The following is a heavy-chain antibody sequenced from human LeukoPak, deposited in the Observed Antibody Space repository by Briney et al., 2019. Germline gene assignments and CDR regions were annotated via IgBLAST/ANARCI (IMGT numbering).Heavy chain of an antibody. CDR2: IIPIFGTA. D-gene: IGHD2-2*01. V-gene: IGHV1-69*06. CDR1: GGTFSSYA. Sequence: ASVKVSCKASGGTFSSYAISWVRQAPGQGLEWMGGIIPIFGTANYAQKFQGRVTITADKSTSTAYMELSSLRSEDTAVYYCARGRNVVPAALIDYWGQGTLVTVSS. J-gene: IGHJ4*02. CDR3: ARGRNVVPAALIDY.